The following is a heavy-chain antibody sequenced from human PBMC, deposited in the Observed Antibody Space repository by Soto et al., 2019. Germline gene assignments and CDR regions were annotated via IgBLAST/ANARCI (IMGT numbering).Heavy chain of an antibody. CDR3: ARDKETQLWGEYDAFDI. Sequence: GGSLRLSCAASGFTFSSYGMHWVRQAPGKGLEWVAVIWYDGSNKYYADSVKGRFTISRDNSKNTLYLQMNSLRAEDTAVYYCARDKETQLWGEYDAFDIWGQGTMVTVSS. CDR2: IWYDGSNK. J-gene: IGHJ3*02. V-gene: IGHV3-33*01. CDR1: GFTFSSYG. D-gene: IGHD5-18*01.